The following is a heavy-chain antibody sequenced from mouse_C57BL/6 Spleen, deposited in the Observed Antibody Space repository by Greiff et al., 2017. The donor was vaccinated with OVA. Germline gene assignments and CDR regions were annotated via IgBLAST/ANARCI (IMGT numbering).Heavy chain of an antibody. CDR3: ARSGYYYGSSHWYFDV. Sequence: EVQLQESGPELVKPGDSVKISCKASGYSFTGYFMNWVMQSHGKSLEWIGRINPYNGDTFYNQKFKGKATLTVDKSSSTALMELRSLTSEDSAVYYCARSGYYYGSSHWYFDVWGTGTTVTVSS. D-gene: IGHD1-1*01. CDR1: GYSFTGYF. V-gene: IGHV1-20*01. J-gene: IGHJ1*03. CDR2: INPYNGDT.